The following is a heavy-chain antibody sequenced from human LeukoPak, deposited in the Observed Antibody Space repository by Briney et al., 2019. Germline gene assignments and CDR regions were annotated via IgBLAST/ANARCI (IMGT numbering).Heavy chain of an antibody. V-gene: IGHV4-4*07. D-gene: IGHD5-24*01. J-gene: IGHJ4*02. CDR3: GRGMTRWLQFRPLDY. Sequence: SETLSLTCTVSGGSISSYYWSWIRQPAGKGLEWIGRIYTSGSTNYNPSLKSRVTMSVDTSKNQFSLTMTSVTAADTAVYYCGRGMTRWLQFRPLDYWGQGTLVTVSS. CDR2: IYTSGST. CDR1: GGSISSYY.